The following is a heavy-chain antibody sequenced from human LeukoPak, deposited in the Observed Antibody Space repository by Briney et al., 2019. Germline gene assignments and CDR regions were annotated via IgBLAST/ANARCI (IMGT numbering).Heavy chain of an antibody. V-gene: IGHV1-18*01. J-gene: IGHJ4*02. D-gene: IGHD2-8*01. CDR1: GYTFTSYG. CDR2: ISAYNGNT. CDR3: ARVGWDIVLIVYAPFDY. Sequence: GASVTVSCKASGYTFTSYGISWVRQAPGQGLEGMGWISAYNGNTNYAQKLQGRVTMTTDTSTSTAYMELRSLRSDDTAVYYCARVGWDIVLIVYAPFDYWGQGTLVTVSS.